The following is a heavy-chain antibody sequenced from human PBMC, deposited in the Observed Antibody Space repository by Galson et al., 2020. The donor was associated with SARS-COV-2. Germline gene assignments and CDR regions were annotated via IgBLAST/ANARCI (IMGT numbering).Heavy chain of an antibody. J-gene: IGHJ4*02. CDR1: GFTFSGSA. V-gene: IGHV3-73*01. D-gene: IGHD2-2*01. CDR2: IRSKANSYAT. Sequence: GGSLRLSCAASGFTFSGSAMHWVRQASGKGLEWVGRIRSKANSYATAYAASVKGRFTISRDDSKNTAYLQMNSLKTEDTAVYYCTRQLGYCSSTICAVFDYWGQGTLVTVSS. CDR3: TRQLGYCSSTICAVFDY.